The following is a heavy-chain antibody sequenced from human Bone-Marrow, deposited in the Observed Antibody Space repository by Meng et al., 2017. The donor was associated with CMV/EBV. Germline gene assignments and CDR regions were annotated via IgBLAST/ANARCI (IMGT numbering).Heavy chain of an antibody. J-gene: IGHJ4*02. CDR2: IRSKAYGGTT. Sequence: SCKASGFTFGDHAMSWVRQAPGKGLEWVGFIRSKAYGGTTEYAASVKGRFTILRDDSKSIAYLQMNSLKTEDTGAYFCTRVVVPAAIVGFDYWGQGTLVTVSS. V-gene: IGHV3-49*04. D-gene: IGHD2-2*02. CDR3: TRVVVPAAIVGFDY. CDR1: GFTFGDHA.